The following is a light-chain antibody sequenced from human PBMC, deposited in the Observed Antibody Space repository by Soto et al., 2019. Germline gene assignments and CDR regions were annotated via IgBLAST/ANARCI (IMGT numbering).Light chain of an antibody. V-gene: IGLV2-14*03. CDR1: SSDVGGYNY. CDR3: SSYTTSNTRQIV. J-gene: IGLJ1*01. CDR2: DVT. Sequence: YALTQPACVTGSPGQSITISCTGTSSDVGGYNYVSWYQHHPGKAPKLIIYDVTNRPSGVSNPFSGSKSGNTASLTISGLQPEDEADYYCSSYTTSNTRQIVFGTGTKVTVL.